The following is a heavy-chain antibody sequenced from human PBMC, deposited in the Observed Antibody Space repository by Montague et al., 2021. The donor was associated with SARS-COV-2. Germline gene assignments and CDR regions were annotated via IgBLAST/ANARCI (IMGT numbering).Heavy chain of an antibody. CDR3: ARHDIFSNWFVP. CDR1: GGSVSSNRDS. J-gene: IGHJ5*02. D-gene: IGHD3-9*01. Sequence: ETLSLTCTVSGGSVSSNRDSWGWIRQPPGRGLEWIGTFSYSGSTYPTPSLNNPVSISRETSRNHFSLKLTSVTTADTADYYCARHDIFSNWFVPWGQGTLVTVSS. V-gene: IGHV4-39*01. CDR2: FSYSGST.